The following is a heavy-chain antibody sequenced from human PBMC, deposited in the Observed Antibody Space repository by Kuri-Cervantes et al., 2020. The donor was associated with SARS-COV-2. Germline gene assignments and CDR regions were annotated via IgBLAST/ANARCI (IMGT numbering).Heavy chain of an antibody. CDR2: IHYTGNT. V-gene: IGHV4-39*07. Sequence: ESLKISCTVPGDSISDYNYYWGWIRQPPGKGLEWIGSIHYTGNTYYNPSLRSRVTMSVDTAKNQVSLEVTSVTAADTAVYYCASLSYCSSTSCYSSIEYFQHWGQGTLVTVSS. D-gene: IGHD2-2*01. J-gene: IGHJ1*01. CDR1: GDSISDYNYY. CDR3: ASLSYCSSTSCYSSIEYFQH.